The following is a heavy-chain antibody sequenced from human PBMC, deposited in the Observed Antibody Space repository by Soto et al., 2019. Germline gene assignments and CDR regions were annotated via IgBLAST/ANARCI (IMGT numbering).Heavy chain of an antibody. CDR2: TYYRSKWYY. CDR1: GDSVSSNTAG. V-gene: IGHV6-1*01. D-gene: IGHD1-26*01. J-gene: IGHJ4*01. Sequence: QTVSLTCDISGDSVSSNTAGWNWVRHSPSRGLEWLGRTYYRSKWYYDYALSVRSRITINPDTSKNQYSLQLNSVTPEDTAVYYCARGEQYSGRIFDYWGQGTLVTVSS. CDR3: ARGEQYSGRIFDY.